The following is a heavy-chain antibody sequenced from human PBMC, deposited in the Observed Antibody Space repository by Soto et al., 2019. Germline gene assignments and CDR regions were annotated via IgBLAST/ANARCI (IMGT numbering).Heavy chain of an antibody. D-gene: IGHD2-15*01. J-gene: IGHJ6*02. CDR2: IWYDGSNK. CDR1: GFTFSSYG. V-gene: IGHV3-33*01. Sequence: QVQLVESGGGVVQPGRSLRLSCAASGFTFSSYGMHWVRQAPGKGLEWVAVIWYDGSNKYYADSVKGRFTISRDNSKNTLDLQMNSLRAEDTAVYYCARGLGYCSGGSCYPTALDVWGQGTTVTVSS. CDR3: ARGLGYCSGGSCYPTALDV.